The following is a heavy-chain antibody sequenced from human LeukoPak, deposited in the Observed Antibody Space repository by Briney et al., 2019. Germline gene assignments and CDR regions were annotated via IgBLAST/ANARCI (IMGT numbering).Heavy chain of an antibody. V-gene: IGHV1-69*13. CDR2: IIPIFGTA. D-gene: IGHD6-19*01. CDR1: GGTFSSYA. Sequence: SVKVSCKASGGTFSSYAISWVRQAPGQGLEWMGGIIPIFGTANYAQKFQGRVTITADESTSTAYMELSSLRSEDTAVYYRARDCSGSRSSGWYWGLWGQGTLVTVSS. CDR3: ARDCSGSRSSGWYWGL. J-gene: IGHJ4*02.